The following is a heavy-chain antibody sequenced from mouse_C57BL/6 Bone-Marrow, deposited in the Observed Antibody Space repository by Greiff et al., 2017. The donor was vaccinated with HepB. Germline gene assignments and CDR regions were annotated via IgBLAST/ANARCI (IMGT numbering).Heavy chain of an antibody. V-gene: IGHV14-3*01. J-gene: IGHJ1*03. D-gene: IGHD1-1*01. CDR3: ARYEDSGRLTYWYFDV. CDR2: IDPANGNT. CDR1: GFNIKNTY. Sequence: VQLKESVAELVRPGASVKLSCTASGFNIKNTYMHWVKQRPEQGLEWIGRIDPANGNTKYAPKFQGKATITADTSSNTAYLQLSSLTSEDTAIYYCARYEDSGRLTYWYFDVWGTGTTVTVSS.